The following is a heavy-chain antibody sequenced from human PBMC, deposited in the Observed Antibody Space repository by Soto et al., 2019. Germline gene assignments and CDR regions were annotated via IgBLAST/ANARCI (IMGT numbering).Heavy chain of an antibody. CDR3: ERQGWEPLLYYAMDV. Sequence: PGESLKISCKGSGYSFTSYWIGWVRQMPGKGLEWMGIIYPGDSDTRYSPSFQGQVTISADKSISTAYLQWSSLKASDTAMYYCERQGWEPLLYYAMDVWGQGTTVTVSS. CDR2: IYPGDSDT. CDR1: GYSFTSYW. V-gene: IGHV5-51*01. J-gene: IGHJ6*02. D-gene: IGHD1-26*01.